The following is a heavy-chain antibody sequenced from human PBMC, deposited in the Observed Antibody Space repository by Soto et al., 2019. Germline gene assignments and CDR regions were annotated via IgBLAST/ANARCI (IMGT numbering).Heavy chain of an antibody. CDR3: ARDQGGSGYPMLNYYYGMDV. D-gene: IGHD3-22*01. J-gene: IGHJ6*02. V-gene: IGHV3-30-3*01. CDR2: ISYDGSNK. CDR1: GFTFSSYA. Sequence: LRLSCAASGFTFSSYAMHWVRQAPGKGLEWVAVISYDGSNKYYADSVKGRFTISRDNSKNTLYLQMNSLRAEDTAVYYCARDQGGSGYPMLNYYYGMDVWGQGTTVTVSS.